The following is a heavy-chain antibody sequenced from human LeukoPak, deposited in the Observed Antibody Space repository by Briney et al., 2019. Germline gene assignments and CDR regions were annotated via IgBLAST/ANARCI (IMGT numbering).Heavy chain of an antibody. CDR1: GGSISSYY. CDR2: IYYSGST. CDR3: ARVACSGGSCYNFDY. J-gene: IGHJ4*02. Sequence: SETLSLTCTVSGGSISSYYWSWIRQPPGKGLEWIGYIYYSGSTNYNPSLKSRVTISVDTSKNQFSLKLSSMTAADTAVYYCARVACSGGSCYNFDYWGQGSLVTVSS. V-gene: IGHV4-59*01. D-gene: IGHD2-15*01.